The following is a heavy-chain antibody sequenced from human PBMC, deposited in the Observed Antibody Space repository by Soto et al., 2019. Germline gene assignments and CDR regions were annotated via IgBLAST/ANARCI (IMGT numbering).Heavy chain of an antibody. CDR1: GFTFSNAW. CDR2: IKSKTDGGTT. Sequence: GGSLRLSCAASGFTFSNAWMSWVRQAPGKGLEWVGRIKSKTDGGTTDYAAPVKGRFTISRDDSKNTLYLQMNSLKTEATAVYYCTTDYPRSLPGYWGQGTLVTVSS. CDR3: TTDYPRSLPGY. V-gene: IGHV3-15*01. J-gene: IGHJ4*02.